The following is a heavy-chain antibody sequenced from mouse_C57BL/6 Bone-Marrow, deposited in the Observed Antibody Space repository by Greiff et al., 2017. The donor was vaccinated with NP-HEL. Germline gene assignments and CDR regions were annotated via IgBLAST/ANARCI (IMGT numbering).Heavy chain of an antibody. CDR3: ASLLRRGYAMDY. CDR1: GFSINSDCY. V-gene: IGHV3-3*01. CDR2: TFYSGIT. D-gene: IGHD2-4*01. Sequence: EVQGVESGPSLVRPSQTLSLTCTVTGFSINSDCYWIWIRQFPGNKLEYIGYTFYSGITYYNPSLESRTYITRDTSKNQFSLKLSSVTTEDTATYYCASLLRRGYAMDYWGQGTSVTVSS. J-gene: IGHJ4*01.